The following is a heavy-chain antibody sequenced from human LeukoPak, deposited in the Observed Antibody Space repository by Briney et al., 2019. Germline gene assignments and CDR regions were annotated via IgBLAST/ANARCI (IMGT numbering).Heavy chain of an antibody. CDR3: ARGIAYCGGDCYLDAFDI. CDR1: GGSISSYY. V-gene: IGHV4-59*08. D-gene: IGHD2-21*02. CDR2: IYYSGST. Sequence: SETLSLTCTVSGGSISSYYWSWIRQPPGKGLEWIGYIYYSGSTNYNPSLKSRVTISVDTSKNQFSLKLGSVTAADTAVYYCARGIAYCGGDCYLDAFDIWGQGTMVTVSS. J-gene: IGHJ3*02.